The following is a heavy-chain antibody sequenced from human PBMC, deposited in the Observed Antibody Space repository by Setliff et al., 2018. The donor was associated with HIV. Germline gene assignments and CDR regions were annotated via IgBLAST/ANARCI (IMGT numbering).Heavy chain of an antibody. CDR1: GFTFSNSM. D-gene: IGHD3-22*01. V-gene: IGHV3-66*01. CDR2: IHFSGST. J-gene: IGHJ4*02. Sequence: PGGSLRLSCAASGFTFSNSMMGWVRQAPGKGLEWIGNIHFSGSTYYNPSLKSRVTVSRDNAKNSLYLQMSSLGAEDTAVYYCAREDVYYYDSEGYYLLEYWGQGTPVTVSS. CDR3: AREDVYYYDSEGYYLLEY.